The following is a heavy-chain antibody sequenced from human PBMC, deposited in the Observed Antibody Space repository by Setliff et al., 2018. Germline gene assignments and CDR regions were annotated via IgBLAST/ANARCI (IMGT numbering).Heavy chain of an antibody. CDR3: ARVERQWLVRRYYYYMDV. CDR2: LNDVGHNT. Sequence: GGSLRLSCAASGFTFSSYAMSWVRQAPGKGLEWVSGLNDVGHNTYYADSVKGRFTISRDNSKNSLYLQMNSLRAEDTAVYYCARVERQWLVRRYYYYMDVWGKGTTVTVSS. J-gene: IGHJ6*03. D-gene: IGHD6-19*01. CDR1: GFTFSSYA. V-gene: IGHV3-23*01.